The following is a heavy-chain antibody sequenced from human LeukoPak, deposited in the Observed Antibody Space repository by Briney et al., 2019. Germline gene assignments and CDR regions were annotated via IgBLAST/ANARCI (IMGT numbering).Heavy chain of an antibody. Sequence: SETLSLTCTVPGGSISSSTYYWGWIRRPPGKGLEWIWSIYYSGRTYYNPSLKSRVTVSVDTSKNQFSLKLSSVTAADTAVYYCVRGSTLRHYQYWGQGTLVTVSS. V-gene: IGHV4-39*01. D-gene: IGHD3-16*01. CDR1: GGSISSSTYY. J-gene: IGHJ4*02. CDR3: VRGSTLRHYQY. CDR2: IYYSGRT.